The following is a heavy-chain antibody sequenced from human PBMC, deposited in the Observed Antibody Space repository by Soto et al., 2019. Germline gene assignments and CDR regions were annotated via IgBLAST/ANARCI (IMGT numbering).Heavy chain of an antibody. CDR2: ISSSSSTI. CDR1: GFTFSSYS. Sequence: PGGSLRLSCAASGFTFSSYSMNWVRPAPGKGLEWVTYISSSSSTIYYADSVKGRFTISRDNAKNSLYLQMNSLRAEDTAVYYCARFPLESAFDIWGQGTMVTVSS. J-gene: IGHJ3*02. V-gene: IGHV3-48*01. CDR3: ARFPLESAFDI.